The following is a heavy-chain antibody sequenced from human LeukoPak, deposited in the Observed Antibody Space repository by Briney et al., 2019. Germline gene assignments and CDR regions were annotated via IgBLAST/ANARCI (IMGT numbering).Heavy chain of an antibody. J-gene: IGHJ1*01. CDR1: GFTFSTYW. CDR3: ARAPSEIGGYYPEYFRH. V-gene: IGHV3-74*01. D-gene: IGHD3-22*01. Sequence: GGSLRLSCAVSGFTFSTYWIHWVRQAPGKGLVWVSRIKSDGSTNYADSVKGRFTISRDSANNTLSLQMNSLRPEDTGVYYCARAPSEIGGYYPEYFRHWGQGTLVTVSS. CDR2: IKSDGST.